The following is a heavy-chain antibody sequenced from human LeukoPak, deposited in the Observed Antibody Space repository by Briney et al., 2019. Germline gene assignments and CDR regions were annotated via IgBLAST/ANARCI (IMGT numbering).Heavy chain of an antibody. CDR1: GLSFSTFA. CDR3: EKASWVSSTDAVR. J-gene: IGHJ4*02. D-gene: IGHD3-16*01. Sequence: GGSLRLSCAASGLSFSTFAMSWVRQGPATGREWVSNIRGNGETFYADSVKGRFTLSSDSSRNTVYFQPKHLRLGDTAIYYCEKASWVSSTDAVRWGQGTLVTV. V-gene: IGHV3-23*01. CDR2: IRGNGET.